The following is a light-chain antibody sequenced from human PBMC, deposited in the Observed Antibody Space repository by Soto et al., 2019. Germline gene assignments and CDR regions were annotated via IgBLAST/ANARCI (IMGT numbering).Light chain of an antibody. CDR2: DVS. V-gene: IGLV2-14*01. Sequence: QSASVSGSPGQSITISCTGTSSDVGGYNYVSWYQQHPGKAPKLMIYDVSNRPSGVSNRFSGSKSGNTASLTISGLQAEDEADYYCSSYTSNSTQVFGTGTKLTVL. CDR3: SSYTSNSTQV. CDR1: SSDVGGYNY. J-gene: IGLJ1*01.